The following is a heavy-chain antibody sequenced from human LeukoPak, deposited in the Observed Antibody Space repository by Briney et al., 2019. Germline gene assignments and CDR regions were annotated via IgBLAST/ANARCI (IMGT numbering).Heavy chain of an antibody. Sequence: SETLSLTCAVSGGSISSGGYSWSWIRQPPGKGLEWIGYIYHSGSTYYNPSLKSRVTISVGRSKNQFSLKLSSVTAADTAVYYCARAAGRAIVNMGFDYWGQGTLVTVSS. J-gene: IGHJ4*02. CDR3: ARAAGRAIVNMGFDY. V-gene: IGHV4-30-2*01. CDR1: GGSISSGGYS. CDR2: IYHSGST. D-gene: IGHD3-10*01.